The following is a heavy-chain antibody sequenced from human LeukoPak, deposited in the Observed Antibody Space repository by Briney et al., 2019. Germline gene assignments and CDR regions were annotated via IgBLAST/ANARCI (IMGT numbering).Heavy chain of an antibody. CDR3: ATYMLRDNWNVHTFDS. CDR2: IRPIFGTA. J-gene: IGHJ5*01. V-gene: IGHV1-69*05. Sequence: GASVKVSCKASGGTFITYTINWVRPAPGQGLEWMGGIRPIFGTANYAQKFQGRITITTDDSTSTAYMELSSLRSEDTAVYYCATYMLRDNWNVHTFDSWGQGTLVTVSS. D-gene: IGHD1-1*01. CDR1: GGTFITYT.